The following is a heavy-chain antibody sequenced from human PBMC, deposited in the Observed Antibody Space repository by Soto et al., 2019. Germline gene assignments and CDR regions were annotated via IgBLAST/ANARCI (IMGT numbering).Heavy chain of an antibody. V-gene: IGHV1-46*01. CDR2: INPHGGST. CDR3: ARSSGGNFGIIIEGNNWFAP. J-gene: IGHJ5*02. D-gene: IGHD1-26*01. Sequence: KDSCTEPRDTLTRYYMNGGREATGQGLGWMGVINPHGGSTAYAQKFKGRVTLTRDTSASTVYMEVSSLTSEDTAMYYCARSSGGNFGIIIEGNNWFAPWGQGTLVTVSS. CDR1: RDTLTRYY.